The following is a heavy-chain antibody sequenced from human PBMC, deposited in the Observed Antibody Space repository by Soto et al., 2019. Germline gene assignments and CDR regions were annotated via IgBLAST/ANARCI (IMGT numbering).Heavy chain of an antibody. J-gene: IGHJ4*02. V-gene: IGHV3-30-3*01. CDR3: AIDSNYRAGYNYALSY. CDR1: GFTFSSYA. CDR2: ISYDGSNK. Sequence: GGSLRLSCAASGFTFSSYAMHWVRQAPGKGLEWVAVISYDGSNKYYADSVKGRFTISRDNSKNTLYLQMNSLRAEDTAVYYCAIDSNYRAGYNYALSYWGQGTLVTVSS. D-gene: IGHD5-12*01.